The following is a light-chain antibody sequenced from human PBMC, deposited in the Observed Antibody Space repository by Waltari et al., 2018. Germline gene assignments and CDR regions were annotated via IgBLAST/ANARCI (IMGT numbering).Light chain of an antibody. CDR2: KAS. Sequence: DIQMTQSPSSLSASIGDRVTITCRASQSIDDWLAWYQQKPGKAPELLIYKASILQNGVPSRFSGSGFGTEFTLTISSLQPSDCATYFCQQYITYSAFGGGTKVEIK. CDR3: QQYITYSA. CDR1: QSIDDW. J-gene: IGKJ4*01. V-gene: IGKV1-5*03.